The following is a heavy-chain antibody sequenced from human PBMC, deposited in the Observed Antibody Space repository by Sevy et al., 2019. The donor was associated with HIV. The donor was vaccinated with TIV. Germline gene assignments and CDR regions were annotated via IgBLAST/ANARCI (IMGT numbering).Heavy chain of an antibody. CDR2: ISPSGGST. V-gene: IGHV3-23*01. J-gene: IGHJ6*02. Sequence: GGSLRLSCAASGFTFISYAMSWVRQAPGKGLEWVSSISPSGGSTYYADSVKGRFSISRDNSKNTVELQMNSLRAEDTAVYYCAKEAAMGYVWGQGTTVTVSS. CDR1: GFTFISYA. D-gene: IGHD5-18*01. CDR3: AKEAAMGYV.